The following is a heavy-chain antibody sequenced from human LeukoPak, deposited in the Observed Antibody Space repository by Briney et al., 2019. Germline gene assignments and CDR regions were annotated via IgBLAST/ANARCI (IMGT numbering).Heavy chain of an antibody. CDR3: AKGLSIAARTPLDY. CDR2: ISGSGGNT. V-gene: IGHV3-23*01. Sequence: GGSLRLSCAASGFTFSNYVMSWVRQAPGKGLEWVSAISGSGGNTYYADSVKGRFTISRDNSKNTLYLQMNSLRAEDTAVYYCAKGLSIAARTPLDYWGQGTLVTVSS. J-gene: IGHJ4*02. D-gene: IGHD6-6*01. CDR1: GFTFSNYV.